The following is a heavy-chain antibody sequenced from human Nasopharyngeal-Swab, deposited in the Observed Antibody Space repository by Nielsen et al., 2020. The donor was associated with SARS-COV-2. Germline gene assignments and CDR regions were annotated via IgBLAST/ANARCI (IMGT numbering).Heavy chain of an antibody. D-gene: IGHD2-2*01. CDR2: IYPGDSDT. CDR3: ARRYCSSTSCYFTFDP. Sequence: GGSLRLSCKGSGYSFTSYWIGWVRQMPGKGLEWTGIIYPGDSDTRYSPSFQGQVTISADKSISTAYLQWSSLKASDTAMYYCARRYCSSTSCYFTFDPWGQGTLVTVSS. J-gene: IGHJ5*02. V-gene: IGHV5-51*01. CDR1: GYSFTSYW.